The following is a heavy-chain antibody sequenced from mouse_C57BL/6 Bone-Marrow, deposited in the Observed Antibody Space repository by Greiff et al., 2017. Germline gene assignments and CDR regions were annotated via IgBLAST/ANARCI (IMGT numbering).Heavy chain of an antibody. CDR2: INPSTGGT. CDR1: GYSFTGYY. V-gene: IGHV1-42*01. D-gene: IGHD1-1*01. CDR3: ATSVLLRDLAY. J-gene: IGHJ3*01. Sequence: EVQLKQSGPELVKPGASVKISCKASGYSFTGYYMNWVKQSPEKSLEWIGEINPSTGGTTYNQKFKAKATLTVDKSSSTAYMQLKSLTSEDSAVYYCATSVLLRDLAYWCQGTLVTVSA.